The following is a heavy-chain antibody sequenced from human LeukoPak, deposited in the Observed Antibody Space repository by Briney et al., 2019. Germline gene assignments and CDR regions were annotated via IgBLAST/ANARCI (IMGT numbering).Heavy chain of an antibody. CDR1: GFTFSSYS. Sequence: GGSLRLSCAASGFTFSSYSMNWVRQAPGKGLEWVSSISSSSSYIYYADSVKGRFTISRDNAKNSLYLQMNSLRAEDTAVYYCARVVYDFWSGYEWDHWGQGTLVTVSS. D-gene: IGHD3-3*01. V-gene: IGHV3-21*01. CDR3: ARVVYDFWSGYEWDH. CDR2: ISSSSSYI. J-gene: IGHJ4*02.